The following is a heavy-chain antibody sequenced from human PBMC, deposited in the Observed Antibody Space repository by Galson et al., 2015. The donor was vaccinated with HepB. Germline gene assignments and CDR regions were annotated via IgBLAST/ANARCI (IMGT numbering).Heavy chain of an antibody. V-gene: IGHV5-51*01. CDR1: GYSFTSYW. CDR3: ARLYGRYSSGGYWYFDL. CDR2: IYPGDSAT. D-gene: IGHD6-19*01. J-gene: IGHJ2*01. Sequence: QSGAEVKKPGESLKISCKGSGYSFTSYWIGWVRQMPGKGLEWMGIIYPGDSATRYSPSFQGQVTISADKSISTAYLQWSSLKALDTAMYYCARLYGRYSSGGYWYFDLWGRGTLVTVSS.